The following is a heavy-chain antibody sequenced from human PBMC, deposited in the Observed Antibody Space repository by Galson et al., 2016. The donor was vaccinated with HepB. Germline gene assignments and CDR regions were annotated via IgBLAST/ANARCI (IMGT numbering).Heavy chain of an antibody. CDR3: ARPSRENRRVPFDL. CDR2: IYPSDSDT. J-gene: IGHJ3*01. V-gene: IGHV5-51*01. CDR1: GYSFTNYW. Sequence: QSGAEVKKPGESLKISCKVSGYSFTNYWIAWVRQMPGRGLEWMGIIYPSDSDTRYSPSFQGHVTISVDKSISTVYLLWSTLKASDTAIYYCARPSRENRRVPFDLWGQGTMVTVSS. D-gene: IGHD5-24*01.